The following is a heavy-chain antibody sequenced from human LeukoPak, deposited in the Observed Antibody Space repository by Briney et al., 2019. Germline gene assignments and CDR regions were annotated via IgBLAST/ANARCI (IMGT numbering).Heavy chain of an antibody. CDR2: IWYDGSNK. Sequence: GGSLRLSCAASGFTFSSYGMHWVRQAPGKGLEWVAVIWYDGSNKYYADSVKGRFTISRDNSKNTLYLQMNSLRAEDTAVYYCARDLAYCSGGSCYGMDVWGKGTTVTVSS. CDR3: ARDLAYCSGGSCYGMDV. J-gene: IGHJ6*04. CDR1: GFTFSSYG. V-gene: IGHV3-30*19. D-gene: IGHD2-15*01.